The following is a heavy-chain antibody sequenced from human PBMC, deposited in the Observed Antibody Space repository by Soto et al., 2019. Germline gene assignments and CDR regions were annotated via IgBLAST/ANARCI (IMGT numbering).Heavy chain of an antibody. J-gene: IGHJ4*02. D-gene: IGHD3-10*01. CDR2: ITYGGTT. V-gene: IGHV4-39*01. Sequence: SETLSLTCAVSGGSISSGGYYWGWIRQPPGKGLEWIAIITYGGTTYYNPSLKSRVTISADTSKNQFSLHLSSVTAAETAIYYCARRNYPYYFGYWGQGIQVTVSS. CDR3: ARRNYPYYFGY. CDR1: GGSISSGGYY.